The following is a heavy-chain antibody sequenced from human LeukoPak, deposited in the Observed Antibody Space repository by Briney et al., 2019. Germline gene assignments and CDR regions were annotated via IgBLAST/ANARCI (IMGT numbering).Heavy chain of an antibody. Sequence: ASVKVSCKASGYTFTSYAMHWVRQAPGQRLEWMGWINAGNGNTKYSQEFQGRVTITRDTSASTAYMELSSLRSEDMAVYYCARGPKFRRTSSVLLWSRYYYYMDVWGKGTTVTVSS. CDR2: INAGNGNT. V-gene: IGHV1-3*03. CDR3: ARGPKFRRTSSVLLWSRYYYYMDV. J-gene: IGHJ6*03. D-gene: IGHD3-10*01. CDR1: GYTFTSYA.